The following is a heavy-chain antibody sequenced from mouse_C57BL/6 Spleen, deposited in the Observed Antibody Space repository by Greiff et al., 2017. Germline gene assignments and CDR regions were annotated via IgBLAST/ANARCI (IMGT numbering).Heavy chain of an antibody. Sequence: QVHVKQPGAELVKPGASVKLSCKASGYTFISYWMHWVKQRPGRGLEWIGRIDPNSGGTKYNEKFKSKATLTVDKPSSTAYLQLSSLTSEDSAVYYCARYPVITTVVATGDYWGQGTTLTVSS. D-gene: IGHD1-1*01. V-gene: IGHV1-72*01. CDR3: ARYPVITTVVATGDY. J-gene: IGHJ2*01. CDR1: GYTFISYW. CDR2: IDPNSGGT.